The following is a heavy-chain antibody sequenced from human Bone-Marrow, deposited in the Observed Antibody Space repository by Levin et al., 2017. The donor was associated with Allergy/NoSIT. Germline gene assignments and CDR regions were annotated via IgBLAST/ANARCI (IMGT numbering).Heavy chain of an antibody. CDR3: ARVFYFESSGYYYP. Sequence: ASVKVSCKASGFTFITSGIIWVRQAPGQGLEWMGWISGYSGNTEYAQKFQGRVSMTTDTSTSTAYMELGNLRSDDTAVYYCARVFYFESSGYYYPWGQGTRVNVSS. V-gene: IGHV1-18*01. CDR2: ISGYSGNT. J-gene: IGHJ5*02. D-gene: IGHD3-22*01. CDR1: GFTFITSG.